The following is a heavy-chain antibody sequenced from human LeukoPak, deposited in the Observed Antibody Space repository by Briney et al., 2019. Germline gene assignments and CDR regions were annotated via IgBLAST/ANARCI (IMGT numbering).Heavy chain of an antibody. CDR2: IYPGDSDT. CDR1: GYSFTSYG. CDR3: ASSSSGSYEWIWFDP. J-gene: IGHJ5*02. D-gene: IGHD1-26*01. Sequence: GESLKISCKGSGYSFTSYGIGWVRQMPGKGLECMGIIYPGDSDTRYSPSFQGQVTISADKSISTAYLQWSSLKASDTAMYYCASSSSGSYEWIWFDPWGQGTLVTVSS. V-gene: IGHV5-51*01.